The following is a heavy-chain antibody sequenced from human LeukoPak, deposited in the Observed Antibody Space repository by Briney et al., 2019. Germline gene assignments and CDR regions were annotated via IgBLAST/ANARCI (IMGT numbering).Heavy chain of an antibody. CDR2: INHSGST. CDR3: ARQKTAPPIYEYYGMDV. V-gene: IGHV4-34*01. J-gene: IGHJ6*02. D-gene: IGHD3-9*01. Sequence: TSETLSLTCAVYGGSFSGYYWSWIRQPPGKGLEWIGEINHSGSTNYNPSLKSRVTISVDTSKNQFSLKLSSVTAADTAVYYCARQKTAPPIYEYYGMDVWGQGTAVTVSS. CDR1: GGSFSGYY.